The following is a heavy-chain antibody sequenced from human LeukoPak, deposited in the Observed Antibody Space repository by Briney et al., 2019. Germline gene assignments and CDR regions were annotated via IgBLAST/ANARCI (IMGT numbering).Heavy chain of an antibody. J-gene: IGHJ4*02. CDR2: INHSGST. Sequence: LRLSCAASGFTFSDYYMSWIRQAPGKGLEWIGEINHSGSTNYNPSLKSRVTISVDTSKNQFSLKLSSVTAADTAVYYCARGRYCSSTSCYVIFDYWGQGTLVTVSS. CDR1: GFTFSDYY. CDR3: ARGRYCSSTSCYVIFDY. V-gene: IGHV4-34*01. D-gene: IGHD2-2*01.